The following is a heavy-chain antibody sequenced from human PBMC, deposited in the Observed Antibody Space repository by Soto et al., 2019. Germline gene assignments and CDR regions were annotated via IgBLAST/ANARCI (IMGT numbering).Heavy chain of an antibody. CDR2: IDSSGEK. CDR1: GFSITDSEMG. Sequence: QVTLKESGPVLVKPTETLTLRCTVSGFSITDSEMGVSWIRKPPGQPLEWLAHIDSSGEKSYRKFLKSRLAISKDTSKSQIVLTMTNMDPADTATYYCARRHLAVAVSPWFDPWGQGIPVTVSS. CDR3: ARRHLAVAVSPWFDP. D-gene: IGHD6-19*01. V-gene: IGHV2-26*01. J-gene: IGHJ5*02.